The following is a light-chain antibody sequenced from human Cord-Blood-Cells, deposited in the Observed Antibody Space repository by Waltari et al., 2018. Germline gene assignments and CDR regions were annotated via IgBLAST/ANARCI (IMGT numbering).Light chain of an antibody. V-gene: IGKV1-5*01. CDR2: DAS. J-gene: IGKJ1*01. CDR3: QQYNSYSGT. Sequence: GDRVTITCRASQSISSWLGWYQQKPGKAPKLLIYDASSLESGVPSRFSGSGSGTEFTLTISSLQPDDFATYYCQQYNSYSGTFGQGTKVEIK. CDR1: QSISSW.